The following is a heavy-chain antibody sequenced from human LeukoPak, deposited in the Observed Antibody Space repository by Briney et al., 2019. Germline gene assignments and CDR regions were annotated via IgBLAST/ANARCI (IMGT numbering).Heavy chain of an antibody. D-gene: IGHD1-26*01. Sequence: GGSLRLSCAASGFSFRSYGMHWARQAPGKGLEWVAVIWYDGSNKYYVDSVKGRFTISRDNSKNTLYLQMNSLRAEDTAVYYCARDLESSSYAEFDYWGQGTLVTVSS. J-gene: IGHJ4*02. CDR2: IWYDGSNK. CDR3: ARDLESSSYAEFDY. CDR1: GFSFRSYG. V-gene: IGHV3-33*01.